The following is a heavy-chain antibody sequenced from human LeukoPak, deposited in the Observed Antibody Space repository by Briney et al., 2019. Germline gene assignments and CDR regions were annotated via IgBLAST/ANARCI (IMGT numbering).Heavy chain of an antibody. V-gene: IGHV1-46*01. Sequence: GASVKVSCKASGYTFISYYMHWVRQAPGQGLEWMGIINPSGGSTSYAQKFQGRVTMTRDMSTSTVYMELSSLRSEDTAVYYCARVAGYSSQLPYYYYYMDVWGKGTTVTVSS. CDR3: ARVAGYSSQLPYYYYYMDV. CDR1: GYTFISYY. CDR2: INPSGGST. J-gene: IGHJ6*03. D-gene: IGHD5-18*01.